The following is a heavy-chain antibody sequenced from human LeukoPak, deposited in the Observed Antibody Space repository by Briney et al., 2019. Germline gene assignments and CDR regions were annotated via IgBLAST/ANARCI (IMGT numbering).Heavy chain of an antibody. CDR1: GGSISSSSYY. CDR2: IYYSGST. CDR3: ARAPDYGDYFDF. Sequence: SETLSLTCTVSGGSISSSSYYWGWIRQPPGKGLEWIGSIYYSGSTYYNPSLKSRVTISVDTSKTQFSLKLSSVTAADTAVYYCARAPDYGDYFDFWGQGTLVTVSS. J-gene: IGHJ4*02. D-gene: IGHD4-17*01. V-gene: IGHV4-39*07.